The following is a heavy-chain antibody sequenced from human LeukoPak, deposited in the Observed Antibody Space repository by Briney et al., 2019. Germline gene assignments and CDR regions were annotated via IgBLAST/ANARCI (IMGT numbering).Heavy chain of an antibody. CDR1: GFTFSSYG. CDR3: ARGQRYSSSWSFDY. Sequence: GGSLRLSCAASGFTFSSYGMHWVRQAPGKGLEWVSGINWNGGSTGYADSVKGRFTISRDNAKNSLYLQMNSLRAEDTAVYYCARGQRYSSSWSFDYWGQGTLVTVSS. D-gene: IGHD6-13*01. V-gene: IGHV3-20*04. CDR2: INWNGGST. J-gene: IGHJ4*02.